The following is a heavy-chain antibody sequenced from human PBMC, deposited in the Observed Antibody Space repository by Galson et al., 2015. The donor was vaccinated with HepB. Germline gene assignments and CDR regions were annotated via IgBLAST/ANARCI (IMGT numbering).Heavy chain of an antibody. Sequence: SLRLSCAASGFNFSSYAMSWVRQAPGKGLEWVSAISASGITTYYADSVKGRFTISRDNSKDTLFLQMNSLRAEDTAVYYCARQAYYDSSEPWGYWGQGTLVTVSS. CDR1: GFNFSSYA. V-gene: IGHV3-23*01. CDR2: ISASGITT. D-gene: IGHD3-22*01. J-gene: IGHJ4*02. CDR3: ARQAYYDSSEPWGY.